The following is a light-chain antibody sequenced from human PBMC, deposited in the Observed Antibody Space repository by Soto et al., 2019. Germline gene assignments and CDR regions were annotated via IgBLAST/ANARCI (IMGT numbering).Light chain of an antibody. J-gene: IGLJ2*01. CDR3: QTWGTGIHGNVV. CDR1: SGHSSYA. V-gene: IGLV4-69*01. Sequence: QPVLTQSPSASASLGASVKLTCTLSSGHSSYAIAWHQQQPEKGPRYLMKLNSDGSHSKGDGIPDRFSGSSSGAERYLTISSLQSEDEADYYCQTWGTGIHGNVVFGGGTQLTVL. CDR2: LNSDGSH.